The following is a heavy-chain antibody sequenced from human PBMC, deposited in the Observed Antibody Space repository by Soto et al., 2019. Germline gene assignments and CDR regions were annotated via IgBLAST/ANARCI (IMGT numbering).Heavy chain of an antibody. CDR2: INAGNGNT. CDR3: ASDFWSGYWYY. J-gene: IGHJ4*02. D-gene: IGHD3-3*01. V-gene: IGHV1-3*01. CDR1: GYTFTSYA. Sequence: GASVKVSCKVSGYTFTSYAMHWVRQATGQRLEWMGWINAGNGNTKYSQKFQGRVTITRDTSASTAYMELSSLRSEDTAVYYCASDFWSGYWYYWGQGTLVTVSS.